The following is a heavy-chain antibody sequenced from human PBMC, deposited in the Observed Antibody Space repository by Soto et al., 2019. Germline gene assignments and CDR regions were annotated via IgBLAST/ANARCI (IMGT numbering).Heavy chain of an antibody. D-gene: IGHD3-22*01. Sequence: GASVKVSCKVSGYTLTELSMHWVRQAPGKGLEWMGGFDPEDGETIYAQNFQERVTISRDLSTGTAYMELSSLRPDDTAVYYCAAGHYHDSSGYSVDYWGQGTLVTVSS. V-gene: IGHV1-24*01. CDR3: AAGHYHDSSGYSVDY. J-gene: IGHJ4*02. CDR2: FDPEDGET. CDR1: GYTLTELS.